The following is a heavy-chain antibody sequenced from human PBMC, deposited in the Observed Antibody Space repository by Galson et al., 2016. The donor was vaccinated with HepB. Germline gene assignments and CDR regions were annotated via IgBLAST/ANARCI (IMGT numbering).Heavy chain of an antibody. Sequence: LRLSCAASGFTFGRYAVSWVRQAPGKGLEWVSAISGDGGSTYYAGSVQGRFTSSRDRSTNTMYLQMNSLRTDDTAVYYCARFTQEWLDRVYYFDYWGQGTLVTVSS. CDR1: GFTFGRYA. CDR2: ISGDGGST. CDR3: ARFTQEWLDRVYYFDY. V-gene: IGHV3-23*01. D-gene: IGHD6-19*01. J-gene: IGHJ4*02.